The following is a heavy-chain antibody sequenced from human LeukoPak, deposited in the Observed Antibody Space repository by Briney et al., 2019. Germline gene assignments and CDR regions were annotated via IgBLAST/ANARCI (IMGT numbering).Heavy chain of an antibody. Sequence: SETLSLTCTVSGGSISSSSYYWGWIRQPPGEGLEWIGSIYYSGSTYYNPSLKSRVTISVDTSKNQFSLKLSSVTAADTAVYYCARTYYDILWGQGTLVTVSS. CDR1: GGSISSSSYY. CDR3: ARTYYDIL. CDR2: IYYSGST. D-gene: IGHD3-9*01. V-gene: IGHV4-39*01. J-gene: IGHJ4*02.